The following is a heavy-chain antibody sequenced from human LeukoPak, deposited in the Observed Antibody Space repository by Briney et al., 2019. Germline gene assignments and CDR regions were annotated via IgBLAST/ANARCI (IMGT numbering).Heavy chain of an antibody. D-gene: IGHD6-6*01. CDR3: ARDPAYSSSYFDY. CDR2: IYTSGST. Sequence: SETLSLTCTVSGGSISSGSYYWSWIRQPAGKGLEWIGRIYTSGSTNYNPSLKSRVTISVDTSKNQFSLKLSSVTAADTAVYYCARDPAYSSSYFDYWGQGTLVTVSS. J-gene: IGHJ4*02. V-gene: IGHV4-61*02. CDR1: GGSISSGSYY.